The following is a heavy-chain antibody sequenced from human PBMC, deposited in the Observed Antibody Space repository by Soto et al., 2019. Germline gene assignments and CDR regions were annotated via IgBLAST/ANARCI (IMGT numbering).Heavy chain of an antibody. J-gene: IGHJ6*02. CDR1: GYTFTTYG. Sequence: QVQLVQSGAEVKKPGASVKVSCKASGYTFTTYGINWVRQAPGQGREWMGWISAYNGNTNYAQKLQGRATMTTDTSKSTAYMELRSLRSDDTAVYYCARVWVGTTFAYYYGMDVWGQGTTVTVSS. CDR3: ARVWVGTTFAYYYGMDV. CDR2: ISAYNGNT. D-gene: IGHD1-1*01. V-gene: IGHV1-18*01.